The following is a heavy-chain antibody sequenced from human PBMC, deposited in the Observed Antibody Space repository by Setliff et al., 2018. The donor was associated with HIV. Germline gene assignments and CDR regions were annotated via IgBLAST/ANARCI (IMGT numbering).Heavy chain of an antibody. CDR3: ARGAIAVAGISYY. CDR1: GGSLSSDNW. V-gene: IGHV4-4*02. Sequence: SETLSLTCAVSGGSLSSDNWWTWVRQPPGKGLEWIGEIYHTEYTNYSPSLKSRVSRSVDRSKNQFSLNLTSVTAADTAVYYCARGAIAVAGISYYWGKGTLGTVSS. CDR2: IYHTEYT. J-gene: IGHJ4*02. D-gene: IGHD6-19*01.